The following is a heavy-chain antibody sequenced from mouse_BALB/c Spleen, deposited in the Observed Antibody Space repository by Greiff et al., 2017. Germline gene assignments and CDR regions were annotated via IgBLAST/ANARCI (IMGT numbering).Heavy chain of an antibody. CDR1: GFTFSSYT. Sequence: EVNLVESGGGLVQPGGSLKLSCAASGFTFSSYTMSWVRQTPEKRLEWVAYISNGGGSTYYPDTVKGRFTISRDNAKNTLYLQMSSLKSEDTAMYYCARRNWDDAMDYWGQGTSVTVSS. J-gene: IGHJ4*01. CDR2: ISNGGGST. CDR3: ARRNWDDAMDY. D-gene: IGHD4-1*02. V-gene: IGHV5-12-2*01.